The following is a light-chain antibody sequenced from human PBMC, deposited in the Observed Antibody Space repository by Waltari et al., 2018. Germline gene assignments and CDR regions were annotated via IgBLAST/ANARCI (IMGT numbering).Light chain of an antibody. V-gene: IGKV2-30*01. Sequence: DVVMTQSPLSLPVTLGQPASISCRSSQSLVSSDGNTYFNWCHQRPGQSPRRLLYKVSNRDTEVPDRFSGRGSGTDFTLRISRVEAEDVGVYYCMQGIHRPWTFGQGTQVEIK. CDR2: KVS. CDR3: MQGIHRPWT. J-gene: IGKJ1*01. CDR1: QSLVSSDGNTY.